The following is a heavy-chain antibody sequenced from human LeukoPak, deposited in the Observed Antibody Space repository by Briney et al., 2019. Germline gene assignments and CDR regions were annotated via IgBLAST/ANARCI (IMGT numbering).Heavy chain of an antibody. CDR2: INPNSGGT. V-gene: IGHV1-2*02. D-gene: IGHD3-22*01. CDR3: ARAGVWDYSDSSGYHNAAFDI. J-gene: IGHJ3*02. CDR1: GYTFTGYF. Sequence: ASVKVSCKASGYTFTGYFMHWVRQAPGQGLEWMGWINPNSGGTNYAQKFQGRVTMTRDTSISTAYMELSSLRSDDTAVYYCARAGVWDYSDSSGYHNAAFDIWGQGTMVTVSS.